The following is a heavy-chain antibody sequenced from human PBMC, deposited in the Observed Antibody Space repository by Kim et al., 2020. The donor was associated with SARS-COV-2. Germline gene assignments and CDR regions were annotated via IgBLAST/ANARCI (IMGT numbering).Heavy chain of an antibody. Sequence: DSVKGRFTISRDNAKNSLYLQMNSLRAEDTAVYYCAREDTAMVNPSWFDYWGQGTLVTVPS. D-gene: IGHD5-18*01. J-gene: IGHJ4*02. V-gene: IGHV3-11*06. CDR3: AREDTAMVNPSWFDY.